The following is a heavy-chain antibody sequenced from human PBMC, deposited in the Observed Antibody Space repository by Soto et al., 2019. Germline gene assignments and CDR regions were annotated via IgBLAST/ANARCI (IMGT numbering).Heavy chain of an antibody. D-gene: IGHD3-10*01. CDR3: ARGRASGSYYHLGC. V-gene: IGHV1-8*01. Sequence: GASVKVSCKASGDTFTTYDINWVRQATGHGLEWMGWINPNSGNIGYAQRFQGRVTMTRDTAIRTAYMEVSSLRSDDTAVYYCARGRASGSYYHLGCWGQGSLVTISS. J-gene: IGHJ4*02. CDR2: INPNSGNI. CDR1: GDTFTTYD.